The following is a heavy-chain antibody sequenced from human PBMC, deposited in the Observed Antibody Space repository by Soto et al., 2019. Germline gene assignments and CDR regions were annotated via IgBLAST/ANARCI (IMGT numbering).Heavy chain of an antibody. J-gene: IGHJ4*02. CDR2: ISSSGSTL. V-gene: IGHV3-48*03. Sequence: GGALRLSCAAPGFTFSSYEKNWVRHAPGKGLAWVSYISSSGSTLYYADAVKGRFTISRDNAKNSLYLQMNSLRAEDTAVYYCASPTPYGRYFDYWGQGTLVTVSS. CDR1: GFTFSSYE. CDR3: ASPTPYGRYFDY. D-gene: IGHD3-16*01.